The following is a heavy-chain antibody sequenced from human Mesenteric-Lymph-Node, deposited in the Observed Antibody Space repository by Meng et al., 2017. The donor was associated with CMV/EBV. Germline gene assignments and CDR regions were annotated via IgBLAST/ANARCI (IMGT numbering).Heavy chain of an antibody. V-gene: IGHV3-11*04. D-gene: IGHD3-16*01. CDR2: ISSSGSTI. J-gene: IGHJ6*02. Sequence: GESLKISCAASGFTFSDYYMSWIRQAPGKGLEWVSYISSSGSTIYYADSVKGRFTISRDNAKNSLYLQMNSLRAEDTAVYYCARDGGLYSNNYYGYYGMDVWGQGTTVTVSS. CDR1: GFTFSDYY. CDR3: ARDGGLYSNNYYGYYGMDV.